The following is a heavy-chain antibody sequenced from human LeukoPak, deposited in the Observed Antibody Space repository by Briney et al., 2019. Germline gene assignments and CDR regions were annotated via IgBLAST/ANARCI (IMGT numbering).Heavy chain of an antibody. V-gene: IGHV3-74*01. CDR3: ARVPYNWNYDY. J-gene: IGHJ4*02. Sequence: GGSLRLSCAASGFTFSSYWMHWVRQAPGKGLVWVSRINSDGSSTSYADSVKGRFTISRDNAKNTLYLQMNSLRAEDTAVYYCARVPYNWNYDYWGQGTLVTVSS. D-gene: IGHD1-7*01. CDR1: GFTFSSYW. CDR2: INSDGSST.